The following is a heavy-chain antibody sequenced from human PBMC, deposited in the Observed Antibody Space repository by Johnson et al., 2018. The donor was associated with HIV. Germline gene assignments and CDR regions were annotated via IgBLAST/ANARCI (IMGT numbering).Heavy chain of an antibody. CDR3: TTDRGSSWYPPDAFDI. D-gene: IGHD6-13*01. V-gene: IGHV3-30*19. CDR1: GFTFSKYG. Sequence: VQLVESGGGVVQPGGSLRLSCAASGFTFSKYGMHWVRQAPGKGLEWVAVISYDGSNKYYADSVKGRFTISRDNSKNTLYLQMNSLKTEDTAVYYCTTDRGSSWYPPDAFDIWGQGTMVTVSS. CDR2: ISYDGSNK. J-gene: IGHJ3*02.